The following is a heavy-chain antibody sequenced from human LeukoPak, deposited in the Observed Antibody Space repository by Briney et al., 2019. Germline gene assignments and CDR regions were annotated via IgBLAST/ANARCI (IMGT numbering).Heavy chain of an antibody. D-gene: IGHD5-12*01. J-gene: IGHJ5*02. Sequence: SVKVSCKASGFTFTSSAVQWVRQARGQRLEWIGWIVVGSGNTNYAQKFQERVTITRDMSTSTAYMELSSLRSEDTAVYYCAANFRVRGGYGTPPGDPWGQGTLVTVSS. V-gene: IGHV1-58*01. CDR1: GFTFTSSA. CDR2: IVVGSGNT. CDR3: AANFRVRGGYGTPPGDP.